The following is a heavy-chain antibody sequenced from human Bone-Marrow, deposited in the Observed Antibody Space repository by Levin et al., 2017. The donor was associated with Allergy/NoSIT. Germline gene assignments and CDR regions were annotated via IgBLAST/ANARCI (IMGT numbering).Heavy chain of an antibody. Sequence: ASVKVSCKASGDTFNYYAIVWVRQAPGQGLEWMGGIIPILDTTNYAQTFQGRVTISADRYTTTAYMELRGLRSDDTAMYYCARNKFDSSGYSREYGMDVWGQGTTVTVSS. J-gene: IGHJ6*02. CDR3: ARNKFDSSGYSREYGMDV. CDR2: IIPILDTT. D-gene: IGHD3-22*01. CDR1: GDTFNYYA. V-gene: IGHV1-69*06.